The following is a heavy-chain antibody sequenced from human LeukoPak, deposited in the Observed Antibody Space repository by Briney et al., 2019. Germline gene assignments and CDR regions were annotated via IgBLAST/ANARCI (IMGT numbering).Heavy chain of an antibody. J-gene: IGHJ6*02. CDR3: ARESHYDFWSGYSPSLLTYGMDV. Sequence: ASVKVSCKASGYTFTGYYMHWVQQAPGQGLEWMGWINPNSGGTNYAQKFQGRVTMTRDTSISTAYMELSRLRSDDTAVYYCARESHYDFWSGYSPSLLTYGMDVWGQGTTVTVSS. CDR1: GYTFTGYY. D-gene: IGHD3-3*01. V-gene: IGHV1-2*02. CDR2: INPNSGGT.